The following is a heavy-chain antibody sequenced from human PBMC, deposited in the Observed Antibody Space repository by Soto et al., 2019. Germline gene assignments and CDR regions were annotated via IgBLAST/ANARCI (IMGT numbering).Heavy chain of an antibody. D-gene: IGHD2-15*01. V-gene: IGHV1-2*02. J-gene: IGHJ4*02. CDR3: VRVLVATVAAAPFGN. CDR2: INPKSGGR. CDR1: GYTFSAYY. Sequence: QVQLVQSGAEVKQPGASVKVSCKASGYTFSAYYIHWVRQAPGQGLEWMGWINPKSGGRNSAQKFQGRVTMTRDTSISTAYMELSRLRSDDTAVYYCVRVLVATVAAAPFGNWGQGTPVTVSS.